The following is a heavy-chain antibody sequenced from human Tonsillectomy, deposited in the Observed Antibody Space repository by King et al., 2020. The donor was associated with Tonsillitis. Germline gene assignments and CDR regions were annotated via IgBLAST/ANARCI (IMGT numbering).Heavy chain of an antibody. V-gene: IGHV3-48*03. D-gene: IGHD1-26*01. CDR2: ISGLGSTI. CDR3: ARVEGGTG. J-gene: IGHJ4*02. CDR1: GFTFSNYE. Sequence: QLVQSGGGLVQPGGSLRLSCAASGFTFSNYEMNWVRQAPGKGLEWVSYISGLGSTIYYPDSVKGRFTISRDNAKNSLYLQMNSLRAEDTALYYCARVEGGTGWGQGTLVTVSS.